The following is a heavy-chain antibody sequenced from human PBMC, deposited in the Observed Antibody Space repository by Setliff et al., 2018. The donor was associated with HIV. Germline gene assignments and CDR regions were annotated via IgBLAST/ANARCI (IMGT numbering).Heavy chain of an antibody. CDR1: GDSISSYY. Sequence: KASETLSLTCTVSGDSISSYYWSWIRQSPGKGLEWIGEINHSGSTKYNPSLKSRVTISVDTSKNQFSLRLTSVTAADTAVYYCARYLFCGGDCYSGFDYWGQGTLVTVSS. V-gene: IGHV4-34*01. CDR2: INHSGST. J-gene: IGHJ4*02. D-gene: IGHD2-21*02. CDR3: ARYLFCGGDCYSGFDY.